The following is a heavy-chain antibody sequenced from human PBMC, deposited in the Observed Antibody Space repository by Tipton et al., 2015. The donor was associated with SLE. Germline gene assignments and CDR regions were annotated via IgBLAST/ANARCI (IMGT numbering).Heavy chain of an antibody. Sequence: QLVQSGPEVKKPGASVKVSCKASGYTFNHYAVHWVRQAPGQGLEWMGWITPGNGDTKYSQKLQGRVTITRDTSASTAYMELSSLRSEDTAVYYCARKSLEVSLGYLDSWGQGILVTVSS. D-gene: IGHD1-1*01. CDR1: GYTFNHYA. CDR3: ARKSLEVSLGYLDS. CDR2: ITPGNGDT. V-gene: IGHV1-3*01. J-gene: IGHJ4*02.